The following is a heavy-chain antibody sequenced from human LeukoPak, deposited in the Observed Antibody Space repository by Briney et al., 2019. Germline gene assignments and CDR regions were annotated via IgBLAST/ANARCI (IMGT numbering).Heavy chain of an antibody. V-gene: IGHV1-69*13. J-gene: IGHJ4*02. D-gene: IGHD2-2*01. CDR1: GGTFSSYA. CDR2: IIPIFGTA. CDR3: AASKGYCSSTSCSFAYFDY. Sequence: SMKVSCKASGGTFSSYAISWVRQAPGQGLEWMGGIIPIFGTANYAQKFQGRVTITADEPTSTAYMELSSLRSEDTAVYYCAASKGYCSSTSCSFAYFDYWGQGTLVTVSS.